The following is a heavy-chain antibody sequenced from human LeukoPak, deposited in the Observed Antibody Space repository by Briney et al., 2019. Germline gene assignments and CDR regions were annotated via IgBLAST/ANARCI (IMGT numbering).Heavy chain of an antibody. CDR2: FSGSGGST. Sequence: GGSLRLSCAASGFTFSTYAMSWVRQAPGKGLEWVSAFSGSGGSTYYADSVKGRVTISRDNSKNTLYLQMNSLRAEDTAIYYCATYRQVLLPFESWGQGTLVTVSS. CDR3: ATYRQVLLPFES. J-gene: IGHJ4*02. D-gene: IGHD2-8*02. V-gene: IGHV3-23*01. CDR1: GFTFSTYA.